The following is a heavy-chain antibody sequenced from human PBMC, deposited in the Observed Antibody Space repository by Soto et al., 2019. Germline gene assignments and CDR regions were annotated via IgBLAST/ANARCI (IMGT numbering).Heavy chain of an antibody. CDR3: ARCYGSGSSYYYYYGMDV. J-gene: IGHJ6*02. Sequence: PSETLSLTCAVSGGSISSSNWWSWLRQPPGKGLEWIGEIYHSGSTNYNPSLKSRVTISVDKSKNQFSLKLSSVTAADTAVYYCARCYGSGSSYYYYYGMDVWGQGTTVTVSS. CDR1: GGSISSSNW. D-gene: IGHD3-10*01. CDR2: IYHSGST. V-gene: IGHV4-4*02.